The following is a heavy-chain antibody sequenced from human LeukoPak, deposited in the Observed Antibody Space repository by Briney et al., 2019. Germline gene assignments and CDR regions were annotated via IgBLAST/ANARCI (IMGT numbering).Heavy chain of an antibody. J-gene: IGHJ3*02. CDR2: ISSSSSYI. V-gene: IGHV3-21*01. CDR1: GFTFSSYS. Sequence: GGSLRLSCAASGFTFSSYSMNWVRQAPGKGLEWVSSISSSSSYIYYADSVKGRFTISRDNAKNSLYLQMNSLRAEDTAVYYCARSSPHRSSTSCYNDAFDIWGQGTMVTVSS. D-gene: IGHD2-2*02. CDR3: ARSSPHRSSTSCYNDAFDI.